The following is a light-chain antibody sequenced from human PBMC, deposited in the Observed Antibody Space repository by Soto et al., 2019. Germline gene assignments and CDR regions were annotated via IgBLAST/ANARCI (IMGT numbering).Light chain of an antibody. V-gene: IGKV3-20*01. CDR1: QSVTSSY. J-gene: IGKJ4*01. Sequence: EIVLTQSPGTLSLSPGERATLSCRASQSVTSSYLAWYQQKPGQAPRLLISGASSRATGIPDRFSGSGSGTEFPLPIRRLEPEDFAVDYCQQYSTSRLTFGGGTKVEIK. CDR3: QQYSTSRLT. CDR2: GAS.